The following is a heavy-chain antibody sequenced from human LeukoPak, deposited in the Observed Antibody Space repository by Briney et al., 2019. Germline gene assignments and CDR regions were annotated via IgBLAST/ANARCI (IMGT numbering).Heavy chain of an antibody. D-gene: IGHD3-10*01. V-gene: IGHV3-30*18. Sequence: GGSLRLSCAASGFTFSSYGMHWVRQAPGKGLDWVAVISYDGSNKYYADSVKGRFTISRDNSKNTLYLQMNSLRAEDTAVYYCAKGGWFGELPYYYFDYWGQGTLVTVSS. CDR2: ISYDGSNK. CDR1: GFTFSSYG. CDR3: AKGGWFGELPYYYFDY. J-gene: IGHJ4*02.